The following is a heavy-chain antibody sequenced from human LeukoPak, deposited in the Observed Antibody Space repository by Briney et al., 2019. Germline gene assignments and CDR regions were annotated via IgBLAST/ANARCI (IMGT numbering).Heavy chain of an antibody. CDR2: ILYDGSNK. J-gene: IGHJ4*02. V-gene: IGHV3-30*02. Sequence: GGSLRLSCAASGFTFSSYDMHWVRQAPGKGLEWVAFILYDGSNKYYADSVKGRFTISRDNSKNTLYLQMNSLRAEDTAVYYCAKDPRGYSYGLFDYWGQGTLVTVSS. D-gene: IGHD5-18*01. CDR3: AKDPRGYSYGLFDY. CDR1: GFTFSSYD.